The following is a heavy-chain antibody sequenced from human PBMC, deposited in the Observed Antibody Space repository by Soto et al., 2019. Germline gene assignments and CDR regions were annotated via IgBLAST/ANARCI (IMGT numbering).Heavy chain of an antibody. CDR1: GYTFTSYW. CDR3: AAGIVVVPADWAYYYGMDV. Sequence: GESLKISCKGSGYTFTSYWIGWVRQMPGKGLEWMGIIDPGDSDTRYSPSFQGQVTISADKSISTAYLQWSSLKASDTAMYYCAAGIVVVPADWAYYYGMDVWGQGTTVTVSS. V-gene: IGHV5-51*01. D-gene: IGHD2-2*01. CDR2: IDPGDSDT. J-gene: IGHJ6*02.